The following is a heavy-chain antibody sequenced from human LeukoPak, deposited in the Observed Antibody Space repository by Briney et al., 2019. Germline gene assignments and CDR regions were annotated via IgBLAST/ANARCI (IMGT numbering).Heavy chain of an antibody. Sequence: PGGSLRLSCAASGFTFSDYYMTWLRQAPGKGLEWGSYISTSGNTIYYADSMRGRFTISRDNAKNSLYLQMNSLRAEDTAVYYCARQDGTYWGQGTLVTVSS. CDR3: ARQDGTY. D-gene: IGHD1-1*01. J-gene: IGHJ4*02. CDR1: GFTFSDYY. CDR2: ISTSGNTI. V-gene: IGHV3-11*01.